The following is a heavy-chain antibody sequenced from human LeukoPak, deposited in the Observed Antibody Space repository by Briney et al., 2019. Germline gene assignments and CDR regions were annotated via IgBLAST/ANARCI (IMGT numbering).Heavy chain of an antibody. D-gene: IGHD3-16*01. CDR2: ISAYNGNT. J-gene: IGHJ5*02. CDR1: GYTFTSYG. CDR3: ARTMGMITFGGVTHNWFDP. V-gene: IGHV1-18*01. Sequence: ASVKVSCKASGYTFTSYGISWVRQAPGQGLEWMGWISAYNGNTNYAQKLQGGVTMTTDTSTSTAYMELRSLRSDDTAVYYCARTMGMITFGGVTHNWFDPWGQGTLVTVSS.